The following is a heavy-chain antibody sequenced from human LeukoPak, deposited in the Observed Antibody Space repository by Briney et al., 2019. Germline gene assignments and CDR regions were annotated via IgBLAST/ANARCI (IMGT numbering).Heavy chain of an antibody. Sequence: SETLSLTCTVSGGSISSYYWSWIRQPPGKGLEWIGYIYYSGSTNYNPSLKSRVTISVDTSKNQFSLKLSSVTAADTAVFYCARLHWGSGGSGSFDFRGQGTLVTVSS. D-gene: IGHD7-27*01. V-gene: IGHV4-59*08. CDR2: IYYSGST. CDR3: ARLHWGSGGSGSFDF. J-gene: IGHJ4*02. CDR1: GGSISSYY.